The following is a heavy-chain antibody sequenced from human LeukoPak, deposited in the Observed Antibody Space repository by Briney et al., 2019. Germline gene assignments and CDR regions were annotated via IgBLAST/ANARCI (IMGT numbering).Heavy chain of an antibody. CDR1: GYTFTSYY. V-gene: IGHV1-46*01. J-gene: IGHJ4*02. D-gene: IGHD3-22*01. CDR2: INPSGGST. CDR3: ARVGYDSSGYYSYYFDY. Sequence: ASVKVSCKASGYTFTSYYMHWVRQAPGQGLEWMGIINPSGGSTSYAQKFQGRVTMTRDTSKNQFSLKLSSVTAADTAVYYCARVGYDSSGYYSYYFDYWGQGTLVTVSS.